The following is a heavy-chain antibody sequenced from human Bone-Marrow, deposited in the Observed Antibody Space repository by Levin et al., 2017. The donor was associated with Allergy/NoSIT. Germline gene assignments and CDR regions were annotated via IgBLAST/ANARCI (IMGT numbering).Heavy chain of an antibody. J-gene: IGHJ3*02. Sequence: SETLSLTCTVSGDSIANYYWSWIRQPPGKEPEWIGWIYYTGSTNYNPSLKSRVTMSVDMSKNNFSLKVTSMIAADTAVYYCAKGLTGTDAFDIWGQGTMLTVSS. CDR2: IYYTGST. D-gene: IGHD1-20*01. CDR3: AKGLTGTDAFDI. V-gene: IGHV4-59*01. CDR1: GDSIANYY.